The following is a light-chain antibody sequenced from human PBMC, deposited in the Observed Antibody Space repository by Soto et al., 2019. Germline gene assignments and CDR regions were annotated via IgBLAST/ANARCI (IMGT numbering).Light chain of an antibody. Sequence: DIVMPPPPPSLFVTPGHPSSISFNSIHSLLHTDGKTYLYWYLQKPGQSPQLLIHEVSNRFSGVPDRFSGSGSGTDFTLKISRVEAEDVGVYYCMQSIHLPITFGQGTRLEI. CDR1: HSLLHTDGKTY. V-gene: IGKV2D-29*02. J-gene: IGKJ5*01. CDR3: MQSIHLPIT. CDR2: EVS.